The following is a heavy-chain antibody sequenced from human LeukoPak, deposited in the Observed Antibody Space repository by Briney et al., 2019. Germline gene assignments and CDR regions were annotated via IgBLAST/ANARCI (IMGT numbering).Heavy chain of an antibody. CDR3: ARGDFDSGTYNDAFDV. V-gene: IGHV3-7*01. Sequence: GGSLRLSCAASGFTFSTYAMSWVRQAPGKGLEWVANIKQDGSEKYSADSVKGRFTISRDNAKNSLYLQMNSLRAEDTAVYYCARGDFDSGTYNDAFDVWGQGTMVTVSS. D-gene: IGHD1-26*01. CDR1: GFTFSTYA. J-gene: IGHJ3*01. CDR2: IKQDGSEK.